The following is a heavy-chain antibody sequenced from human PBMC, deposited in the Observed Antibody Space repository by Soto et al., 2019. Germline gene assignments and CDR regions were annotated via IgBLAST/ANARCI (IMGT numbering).Heavy chain of an antibody. J-gene: IGHJ4*02. Sequence: SETLSLTCTVSGGSINNNDHYWGWVRQPPGKGLEWVGNIDYSGSTYYKPSLKSRVTISVDTSKNQFSLKLSSVTAADTAVYYCARRDIWYYDRSGYSPFDHWGQGTLVTVSS. V-gene: IGHV4-39*01. CDR3: ARRDIWYYDRSGYSPFDH. CDR2: IDYSGST. CDR1: GGSINNNDHY. D-gene: IGHD3-22*01.